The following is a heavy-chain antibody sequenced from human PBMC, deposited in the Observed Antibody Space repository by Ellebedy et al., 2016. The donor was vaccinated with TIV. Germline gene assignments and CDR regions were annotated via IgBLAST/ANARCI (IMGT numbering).Heavy chain of an antibody. CDR2: IYYSGST. J-gene: IGHJ6*02. V-gene: IGHV4-59*01. Sequence: MPSETLSLTCTVSGGSISSYYWSWIRQPPGKGLEWIGYIYYSGSTNYNPSLKSRVTISVDTSKNQFSLKLSSVTAADTAVYYCARVGVLVPAGRGGMDVWGQGTTVTVSS. CDR3: ARVGVLVPAGRGGMDV. D-gene: IGHD2-2*01. CDR1: GGSISSYY.